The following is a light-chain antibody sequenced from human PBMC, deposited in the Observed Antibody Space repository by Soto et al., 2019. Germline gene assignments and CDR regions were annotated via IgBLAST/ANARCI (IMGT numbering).Light chain of an antibody. CDR1: HNDIGTYDY. Sequence: QSVLTQPTSVSGSPGQSITISCTGNHNDIGTYDYVSWYQQHPGRAPGLLIHGVTTRPSGISGRFSASKSGLTASLTISGLQPEDEADYYCRSFTSNRIYVFGPGTKVTVL. J-gene: IGLJ1*01. CDR2: GVT. V-gene: IGLV2-14*03. CDR3: RSFTSNRIYV.